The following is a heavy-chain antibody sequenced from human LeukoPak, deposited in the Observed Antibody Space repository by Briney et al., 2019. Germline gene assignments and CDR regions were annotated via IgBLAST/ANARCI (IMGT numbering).Heavy chain of an antibody. CDR2: IKQDGSEK. CDR3: VRALGSSSADY. CDR1: GFTFTHSW. Sequence: GGSLRLSCAASGFTFTHSWMSWVRQAPGKGLEWVANIKQDGSEKYYVDSVEGRFTISRDNAKNAVSLQMNSLRGEDTAVYYCVRALGSSSADYWGQGTLVTVSS. J-gene: IGHJ4*02. D-gene: IGHD6-6*01. V-gene: IGHV3-7*01.